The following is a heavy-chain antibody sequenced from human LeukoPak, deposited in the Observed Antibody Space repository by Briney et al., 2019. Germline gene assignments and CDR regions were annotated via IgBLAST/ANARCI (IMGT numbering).Heavy chain of an antibody. J-gene: IGHJ4*02. CDR1: GFPFSKYW. D-gene: IGHD6-19*01. CDR2: INTDGTVT. CDR3: ATKQWLAPPPDS. Sequence: GVSLTLSCAASGFPFSKYWMLWVRQAPGKGLESVSRINTDGTVTNYADSVKGRFTVSRDNADNTMFLQMNSVRDEDTAVYYCATKQWLAPPPDSWGQGTPVTVSS. V-gene: IGHV3-74*01.